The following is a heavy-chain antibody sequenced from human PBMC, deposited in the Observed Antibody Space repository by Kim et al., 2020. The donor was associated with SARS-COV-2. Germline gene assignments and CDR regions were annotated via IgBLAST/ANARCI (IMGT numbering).Heavy chain of an antibody. V-gene: IGHV4-39*01. CDR2: IYYSGST. CDR3: VPAAIHHDAFDI. J-gene: IGHJ3*02. D-gene: IGHD2-2*01. CDR1: GGSISSSSYY. Sequence: SETLSLTCTVSGGSISSSSYYWGWIRQPPGKGLEWIGSIYYSGSTYYNPSLKSRVTISVDTSKNQFSLKLSSVTAADTAVYYCVPAAIHHDAFDIWGQGTMVTVSS.